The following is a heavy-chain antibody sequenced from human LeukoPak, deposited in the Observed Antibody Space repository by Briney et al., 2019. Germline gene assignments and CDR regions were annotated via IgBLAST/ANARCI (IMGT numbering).Heavy chain of an antibody. V-gene: IGHV1-2*02. D-gene: IGHD3-10*01. CDR1: GYTFTGYN. J-gene: IGHJ4*02. Sequence: ASVKVSCKASGYTFTGYNMHWVRQAPGQGLEWMGLINPNSGGTNYAQKFQGRVTMTRDTSINTAYTELSKLTSDDTAVYYCASVHYGDWGQGTLVTVSS. CDR2: INPNSGGT. CDR3: ASVHYGD.